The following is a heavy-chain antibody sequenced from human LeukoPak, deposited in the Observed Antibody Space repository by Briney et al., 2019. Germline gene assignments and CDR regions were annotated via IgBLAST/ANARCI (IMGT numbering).Heavy chain of an antibody. J-gene: IGHJ4*02. Sequence: GGSLRLSCAASGFTFSSYSMNWVRQAPGKGLEWVSYISSSSSTIYYADSVKGRFTISRDNAKNSLYLQMNSLRAEDTAVYYCAKIGVDTAIYLDYWGQGTLVTVSS. CDR1: GFTFSSYS. CDR2: ISSSSSTI. D-gene: IGHD5-18*01. V-gene: IGHV3-48*01. CDR3: AKIGVDTAIYLDY.